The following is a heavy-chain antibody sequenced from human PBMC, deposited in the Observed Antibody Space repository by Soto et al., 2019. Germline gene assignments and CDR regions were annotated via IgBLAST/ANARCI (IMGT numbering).Heavy chain of an antibody. D-gene: IGHD3-22*01. J-gene: IGHJ6*02. CDR2: ISAYNGNT. CDR1: GYTFYTHG. V-gene: IGHV1-18*01. CDR3: ARSYDSSAPLIGMDV. Sequence: GASVKVSFKASGYTFYTHGISWVRQAPGQGLEWMGWISAYNGNTNYAQKLQGRVTMTTDTSTSTAYMELRSLRSDDTAVYYCARSYDSSAPLIGMDVWGQGTTVTVSS.